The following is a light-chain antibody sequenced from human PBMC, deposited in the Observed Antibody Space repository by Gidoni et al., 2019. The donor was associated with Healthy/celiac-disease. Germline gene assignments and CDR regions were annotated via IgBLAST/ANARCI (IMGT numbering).Light chain of an antibody. J-gene: IGLJ2*01. V-gene: IGLV3-16*01. CDR1: ALPKKY. Sequence: SYELTQPTSVSAAPGQMARITCSGEALPKKYPYWYQQKPGQFPVLVIYQDSEMPSGIPERFSGSRSVTIVTLTISGVQAEDEADYYCLSADSSGTYVVFGGGTKLTVL. CDR2: QDS. CDR3: LSADSSGTYVV.